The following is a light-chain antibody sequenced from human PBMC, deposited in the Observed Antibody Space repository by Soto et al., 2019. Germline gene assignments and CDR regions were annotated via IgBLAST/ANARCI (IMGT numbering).Light chain of an antibody. V-gene: IGKV1-5*03. CDR2: KAS. Sequence: DIQMTQSPSTLSGSVGDRVTITCRASQTISSWLAWYQQKPGKAPKLLIYKASTLKSGVPSRFSGSGSGTEFTLTISSLQPDDFGTYYCQQYKDWPPLTFGGGTKVDIK. J-gene: IGKJ4*01. CDR3: QQYKDWPPLT. CDR1: QTISSW.